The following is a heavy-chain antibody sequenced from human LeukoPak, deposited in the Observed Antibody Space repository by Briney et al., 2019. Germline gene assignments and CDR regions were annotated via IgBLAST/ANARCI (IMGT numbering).Heavy chain of an antibody. V-gene: IGHV1-2*02. CDR1: GYTFTGYY. Sequence: ASVKVSCKASGYTFTGYYMHWVRQAPGQGLEWMGWINPNSGGTNYAQKFQGRVTMTRDTSISTAYMELSRLRSDDTAVYYCARGSPAVAARKGDYWGQGTLVTVSS. J-gene: IGHJ4*02. CDR3: ARGSPAVAARKGDY. D-gene: IGHD6-19*01. CDR2: INPNSGGT.